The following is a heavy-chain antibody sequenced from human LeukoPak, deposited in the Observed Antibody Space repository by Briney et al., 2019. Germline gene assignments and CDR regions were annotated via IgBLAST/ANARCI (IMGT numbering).Heavy chain of an antibody. CDR2: ISYDGSNK. J-gene: IGHJ4*02. Sequence: GGSLRLSCAASGFTFSSYAMHWVRQAPGKGLEWVAVISYDGSNKYYADSVKGRFTISRDNSKNTLYLQMNSLRVEDTAVYYCTRSVRNGHIDYWGQGTLVTVSS. CDR3: TRSVRNGHIDY. V-gene: IGHV3-30*04. CDR1: GFTFSSYA. D-gene: IGHD2-21*01.